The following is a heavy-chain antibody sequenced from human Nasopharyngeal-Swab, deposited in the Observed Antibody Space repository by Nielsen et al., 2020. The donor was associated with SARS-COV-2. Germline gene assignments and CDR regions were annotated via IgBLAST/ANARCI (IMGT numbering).Heavy chain of an antibody. CDR2: INHSGST. CDR3: ARVHYYGSGGRSRWYGADYYYGVDV. D-gene: IGHD3-10*01. J-gene: IGHJ6*02. Sequence: WLRQPPGKGLEWLVQINHSGSTNYNPSLKSRVTISVDTSKNQFSLSLGSVTAADTAVYYCARVHYYGSGGRSRWYGADYYYGVDVWGQGTTVTVSS. V-gene: IGHV4-34*01.